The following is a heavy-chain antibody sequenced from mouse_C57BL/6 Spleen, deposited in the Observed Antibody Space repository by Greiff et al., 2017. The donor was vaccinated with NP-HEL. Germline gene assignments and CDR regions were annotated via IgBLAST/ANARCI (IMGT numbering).Heavy chain of an antibody. CDR3: ARYGFDV. CDR1: GYAFSSSW. V-gene: IGHV1-82*01. D-gene: IGHD1-1*02. Sequence: QVQLQQSGPELVKPGASVKISCKASGYAFSSSWMNWVKQRHGKGLEWIGRIYPGDGDTNYNGKFKGKATLTADKSSSTAYMQLSSLTSEDSAVYFCARYGFDVWGTGTTVTVSS. CDR2: IYPGDGDT. J-gene: IGHJ1*03.